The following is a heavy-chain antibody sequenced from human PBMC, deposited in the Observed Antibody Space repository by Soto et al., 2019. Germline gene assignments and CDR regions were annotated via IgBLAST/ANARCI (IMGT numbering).Heavy chain of an antibody. Sequence: QVQLQESGPGLVKPSQTLSLTCTVSGGSISSGDYYWSWIRQPPGKGLEWIGYIYYSGSTYYNPSLKSRVTISVNTSKSKFSVNLSSLTAADTAVYCSASFGGNSGYFDYWGQGALVPVSS. CDR3: ASFGGNSGYFDY. CDR1: GGSISSGDYY. CDR2: IYYSGST. D-gene: IGHD2-21*02. J-gene: IGHJ4*02. V-gene: IGHV4-30-4*01.